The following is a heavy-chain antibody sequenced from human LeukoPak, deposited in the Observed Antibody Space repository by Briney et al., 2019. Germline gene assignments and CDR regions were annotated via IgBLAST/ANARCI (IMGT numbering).Heavy chain of an antibody. CDR2: ISSSGGRT. V-gene: IGHV3-23*01. D-gene: IGHD4/OR15-4a*01. Sequence: GGSLRLSCAASGLSGRLYAMSWVRQAPGKGLEWVSGISSSGGRTYYSDSVEGRFTISRDNSKNTLYLQMNNLRAEDTAVYYCARRAGAYSHPYDYWGQGTLVTVSS. CDR3: ARRAGAYSHPYDY. CDR1: GLSGRLYA. J-gene: IGHJ4*02.